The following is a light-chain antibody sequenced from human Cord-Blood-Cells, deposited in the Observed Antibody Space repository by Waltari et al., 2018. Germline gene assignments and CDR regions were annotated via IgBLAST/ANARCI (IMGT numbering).Light chain of an antibody. CDR2: AAS. Sequence: DIQMIQSPSSLSASVGDRVTITCRASQSISSYLNWYQQKPGKAPKLLIYAASSLQSGVPSRFSGSGSGTDFTLTISSLQPEDFATYYCQQSYSTPPLSFGQGTKLEIK. J-gene: IGKJ2*03. CDR1: QSISSY. CDR3: QQSYSTPPLS. V-gene: IGKV1-39*01.